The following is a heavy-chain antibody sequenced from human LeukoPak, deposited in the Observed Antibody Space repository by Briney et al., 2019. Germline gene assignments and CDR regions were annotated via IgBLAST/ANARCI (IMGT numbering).Heavy chain of an antibody. CDR2: IYPGDSDT. Sequence: GESLKISFKGSGYRFTNYWIGWVRQMPGKGLEWMGIIYPGDSDTRYSPSFQGQVTLSADKSISTAYLQWSSLKASDTAMYYCARPDCSGDCPWGQGTLVTVSS. J-gene: IGHJ5*02. D-gene: IGHD2-21*02. V-gene: IGHV5-51*01. CDR3: ARPDCSGDCP. CDR1: GYRFTNYW.